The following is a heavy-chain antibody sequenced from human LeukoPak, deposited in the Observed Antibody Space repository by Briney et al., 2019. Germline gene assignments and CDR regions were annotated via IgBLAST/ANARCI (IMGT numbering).Heavy chain of an antibody. CDR1: GFTFSHYS. J-gene: IGHJ4*02. D-gene: IGHD3-16*01. Sequence: AGGSLRLSCAASGFTFSHYSMNWVRQAPGKGLEWVSSISSSSNYIYYADSVKGRFTISRDDAKNSLYLQMNSLRAEDTAAYYCAKDRPRRGAMANDYWGQGTLVTVSS. V-gene: IGHV3-21*04. CDR2: ISSSSNYI. CDR3: AKDRPRRGAMANDY.